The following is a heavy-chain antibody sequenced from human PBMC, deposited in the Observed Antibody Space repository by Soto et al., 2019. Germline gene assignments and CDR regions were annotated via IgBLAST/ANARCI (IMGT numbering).Heavy chain of an antibody. D-gene: IGHD6-13*01. CDR1: DGSISTYY. J-gene: IGHJ6*02. Sequence: XETLSLTCTVSDGSISTYYWSWIRQPPGKGLEWIGYIYYSGSTNYNPSLKSRVTISVDTSKNQFSLKLSSVTAADTAVYYCARAGQQLVPGYYHYGMDVWGQGTTVTVSS. V-gene: IGHV4-59*01. CDR2: IYYSGST. CDR3: ARAGQQLVPGYYHYGMDV.